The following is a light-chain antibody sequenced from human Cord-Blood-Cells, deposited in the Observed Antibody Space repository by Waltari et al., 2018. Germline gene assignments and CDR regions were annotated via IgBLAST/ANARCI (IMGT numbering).Light chain of an antibody. V-gene: IGLV2-23*01. CDR1: SSDGGSYNL. J-gene: IGLJ3*02. CDR3: CSYAGSSTWV. Sequence: QSALTQPASVSGSPGQSITISCTGTSSDGGSYNLVSWYKQHPGKAPKLMIYEGSKRPSGVSNRVSGSKSGNTASLTSSGLQAEDEADYYCCSYAGSSTWVFGGGTTLTVL. CDR2: EGS.